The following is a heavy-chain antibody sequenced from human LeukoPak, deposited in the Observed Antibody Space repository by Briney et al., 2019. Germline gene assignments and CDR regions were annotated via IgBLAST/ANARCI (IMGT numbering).Heavy chain of an antibody. CDR2: VSGSGVST. V-gene: IGHV3-23*01. CDR1: GFTFSSYA. CDR3: AKPRVTNYWYFDL. Sequence: GGSLRLTCAASGFTFSSYAMSWVRQAPGKGLEWVSTVSGSGVSTYYADSVKGRFTVSRDNSKNTLYLQMNSLGAEDTAVYYCAKPRVTNYWYFDLWGRGTLVTVSS. D-gene: IGHD5-18*01. J-gene: IGHJ2*01.